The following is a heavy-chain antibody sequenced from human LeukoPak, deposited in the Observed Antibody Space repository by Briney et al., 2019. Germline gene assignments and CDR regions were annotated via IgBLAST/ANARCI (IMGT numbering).Heavy chain of an antibody. J-gene: IGHJ4*02. Sequence: PGGSLRLSCAASGFTFSSYSMNWVRQAPGKGLEWVSYISSSSSTIYYADSVKGRFTISRDNAKNSLYLQMNSLRAEDTAVYYCARASPTPYCSGGSCYCYWGQGTLVTVSS. CDR3: ARASPTPYCSGGSCYCY. CDR1: GFTFSSYS. D-gene: IGHD2-15*01. CDR2: ISSSSSTI. V-gene: IGHV3-48*01.